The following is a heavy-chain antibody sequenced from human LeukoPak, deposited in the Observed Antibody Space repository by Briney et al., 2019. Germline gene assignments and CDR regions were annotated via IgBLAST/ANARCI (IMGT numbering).Heavy chain of an antibody. J-gene: IGHJ4*02. CDR3: ARGWNYDSSGYLVEAIDY. Sequence: VGSLRLSCAASGFTVSSNYMSWVRQAPGKGLESVSVIYSGGSTYYADSVKGRFTISRDNSKNTLYLQMNSLSAEDTAVYYRARGWNYDSSGYLVEAIDYWGQGTLVTVSS. V-gene: IGHV3-66*01. CDR2: IYSGGST. CDR1: GFTVSSNY. D-gene: IGHD3-22*01.